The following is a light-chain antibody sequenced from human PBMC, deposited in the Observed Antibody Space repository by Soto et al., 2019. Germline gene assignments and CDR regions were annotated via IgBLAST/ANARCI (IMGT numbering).Light chain of an antibody. Sequence: EIVLTQSPGTLSLSPGERATLSCRASQSVSSSFLVWYQQKPGQAPRLLIYGASSRATGIPDRFSGSVSGTDFTLTINRLEPEDFAVYDCQLYGTSRTCGQGTTVEIK. CDR1: QSVSSSF. CDR2: GAS. V-gene: IGKV3-20*01. J-gene: IGKJ1*01. CDR3: QLYGTSRT.